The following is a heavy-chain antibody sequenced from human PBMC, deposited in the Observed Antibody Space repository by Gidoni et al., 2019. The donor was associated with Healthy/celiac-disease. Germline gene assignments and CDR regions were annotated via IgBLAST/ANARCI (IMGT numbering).Heavy chain of an antibody. CDR3: ARGAEAVAETVFDY. J-gene: IGHJ4*02. D-gene: IGHD6-19*01. V-gene: IGHV1-69*06. CDR1: GGTFSSYA. CDR2: IIPIFGTA. Sequence: QVQLVQSGAEVKKPGSSVKVSCKASGGTFSSYAISWVRQAPGQGLEWTGGIIPIFGTANYAQKFQGRVTITADKSTSTAYMELSSLRSEDTAVYYCARGAEAVAETVFDYWGQGTLVTVSS.